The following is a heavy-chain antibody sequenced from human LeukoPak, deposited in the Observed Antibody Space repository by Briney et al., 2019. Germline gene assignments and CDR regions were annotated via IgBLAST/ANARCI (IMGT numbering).Heavy chain of an antibody. Sequence: PGGSLRLSCAASGFTFSSYAMHWVRQAPGKGLEWVAVISYDGSNKYYADSVKGRFTISRDNSKNTLYLQMNSLRAEDTAVYYCARDMVVGATFSPFDYWGQGTLVTVSS. V-gene: IGHV3-30-3*01. D-gene: IGHD1-26*01. CDR1: GFTFSSYA. CDR3: ARDMVVGATFSPFDY. CDR2: ISYDGSNK. J-gene: IGHJ4*02.